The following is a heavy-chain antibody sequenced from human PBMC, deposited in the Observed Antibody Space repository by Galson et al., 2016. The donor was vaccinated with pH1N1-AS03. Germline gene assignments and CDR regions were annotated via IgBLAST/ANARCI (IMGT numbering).Heavy chain of an antibody. D-gene: IGHD4-23*01. CDR3: ARAVAYGGNSAGNDLDY. Sequence: SLRLSCATSGFTFDYHFMSWIRQAPGKGLEWVSDISSSGATIHYADSVRGRFTISRDNAKNSLYLQMSSLRAEDAAVYYCARAVAYGGNSAGNDLDYGGQGTLVTVSS. CDR2: ISSSGATI. V-gene: IGHV3-11*04. CDR1: GFTFDYHF. J-gene: IGHJ4*02.